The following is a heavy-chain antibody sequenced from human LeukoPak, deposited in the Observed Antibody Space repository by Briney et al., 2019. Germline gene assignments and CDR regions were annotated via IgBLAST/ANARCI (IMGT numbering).Heavy chain of an antibody. D-gene: IGHD2-21*01. J-gene: IGHJ4*02. CDR3: ARGPVVIALYYFDY. V-gene: IGHV4-34*01. Sequence: SETLSLTCTVSGGSISSYYWSWIRQPPGKGLEWIGEINHSGSTNYNPSLKSRVTISVDTSKNQFSLKLSSVTAADTAVYYCARGPVVIALYYFDYWGQGTLVTVSS. CDR1: GGSISSYY. CDR2: INHSGST.